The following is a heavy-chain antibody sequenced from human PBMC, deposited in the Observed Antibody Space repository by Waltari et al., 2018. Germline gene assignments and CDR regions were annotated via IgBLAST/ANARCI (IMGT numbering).Heavy chain of an antibody. V-gene: IGHV4-59*01. D-gene: IGHD6-13*01. Sequence: HVQLQESGPGLVKPSETLSLTCTVFGGPLTHAYWSWIRQSPETGLEWLGYIYFSGTTHYNPSLESRVTISIDISRTQFSLRLTSVTAADTAVYYCATDNRPASAGLWGQGTLVTVSS. J-gene: IGHJ4*02. CDR3: ATDNRPASAGL. CDR1: GGPLTHAY. CDR2: IYFSGTT.